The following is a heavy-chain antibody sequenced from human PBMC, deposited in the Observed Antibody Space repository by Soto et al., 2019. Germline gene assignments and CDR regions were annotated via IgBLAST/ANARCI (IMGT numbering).Heavy chain of an antibody. CDR2: ISHDGRCK. V-gene: IGHV3-30*03. CDR1: RFSFTTYF. D-gene: IGHD6-6*01. Sequence: GGSLRLSCESSRFSFTTYFMQWVRHSPGKGLEWVAVISHDGRCKYYGDAFTGRFTISRDTSKNAVYLEMNTLRPEDTAVYYCARGRCSSSKCQLDYWGQGALVTVSS. CDR3: ARGRCSSSKCQLDY. J-gene: IGHJ4*02.